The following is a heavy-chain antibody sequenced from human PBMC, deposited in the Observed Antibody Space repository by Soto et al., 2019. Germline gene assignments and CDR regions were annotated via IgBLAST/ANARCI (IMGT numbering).Heavy chain of an antibody. CDR2: ISYDGSNK. D-gene: IGHD6-13*01. Sequence: GGSLRLSCAASGFTFSSYAMHWVRQAPGKGLEWVAVISYDGSNKYYADSVKGRFTISRDNSKNTLYLQMNSLRAEDTAVYYCARDQMWLGGSWFPHYNGMDVWGQGTTVTVSS. CDR3: ARDQMWLGGSWFPHYNGMDV. V-gene: IGHV3-30-3*01. CDR1: GFTFSSYA. J-gene: IGHJ6*02.